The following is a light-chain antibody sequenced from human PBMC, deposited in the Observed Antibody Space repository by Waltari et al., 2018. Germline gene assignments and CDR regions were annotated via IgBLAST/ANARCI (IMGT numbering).Light chain of an antibody. V-gene: IGLV3-1*01. J-gene: IGLJ1*01. Sequence: SYELTQPPSVSVSPGQTAGITCSGDKLQDKYVCWYQHKPGQSPVLVIYQDNQRPSGIPERFSDSNSGNTATLTIGGTLAMDDADYYCQAWASSTVGVFGTGTKVTVL. CDR1: KLQDKY. CDR2: QDN. CDR3: QAWASSTVGV.